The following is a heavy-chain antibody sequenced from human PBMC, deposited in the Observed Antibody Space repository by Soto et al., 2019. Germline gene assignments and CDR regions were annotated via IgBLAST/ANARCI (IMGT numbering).Heavy chain of an antibody. J-gene: IGHJ5*02. CDR3: AGYTRGDYWFDP. D-gene: IGHD2-21*02. Sequence: QVQLVQSGAEVKKPGSSVKVSCKASGGTFSSYAISWVRQAPGQGLEWMGGIIPIFGTANYEQKFQGRVTSTADESTSTDYLEVSSLRSEDTHAESGAGYTRGDYWFDPWGRGTLVTVCS. CDR1: GGTFSSYA. V-gene: IGHV1-69*12. CDR2: IIPIFGTA.